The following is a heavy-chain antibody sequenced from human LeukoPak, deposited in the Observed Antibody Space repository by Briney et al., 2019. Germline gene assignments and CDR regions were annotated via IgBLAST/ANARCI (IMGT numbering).Heavy chain of an antibody. J-gene: IGHJ4*02. CDR2: IIPIFGTA. CDR1: GGTFSSYA. V-gene: IGHV1-69*13. Sequence: ASVKVSCKASGGTFSSYAINWVRQAPGQGLEWMGGIIPIFGTANYAQKFQGRVTITADESTSTAYMELSSLRSEDTAVYYCARVPQIGYCSGGSCYGVEYYFDYWGQGTLVTVSS. CDR3: ARVPQIGYCSGGSCYGVEYYFDY. D-gene: IGHD2-15*01.